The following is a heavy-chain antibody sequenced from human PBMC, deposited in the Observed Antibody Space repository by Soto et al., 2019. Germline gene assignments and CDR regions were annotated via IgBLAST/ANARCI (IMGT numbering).Heavy chain of an antibody. Sequence: PGGSLRLSCAASGFTFSSYSMNWVRQAPGKGLEWVSSISSSSSYIYYADSVKGRFTISRDNAKNSLYLQMNSLRAEDTAVYYCARADYYGILTGYRPRGYGMDVRGQGTTVTGSS. J-gene: IGHJ6*02. CDR1: GFTFSSYS. D-gene: IGHD3-9*01. CDR2: ISSSSSYI. CDR3: ARADYYGILTGYRPRGYGMDV. V-gene: IGHV3-21*01.